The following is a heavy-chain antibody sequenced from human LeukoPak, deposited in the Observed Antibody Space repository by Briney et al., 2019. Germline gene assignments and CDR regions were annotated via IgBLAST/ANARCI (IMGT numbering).Heavy chain of an antibody. CDR1: GGSISSYY. CDR3: ARRVVVTDIADAFDI. J-gene: IGHJ3*02. CDR2: IYYSGST. V-gene: IGHV4-59*08. D-gene: IGHD2-21*02. Sequence: PSETLSLTCSVSGGSISSYYWSWIRQPPGKGLEWIGYIYYSGSTNYNPSLKSRVTISVDTSETQFSLKVTSVTAADTAVYYCARRVVVTDIADAFDIWGQGTLVTVSS.